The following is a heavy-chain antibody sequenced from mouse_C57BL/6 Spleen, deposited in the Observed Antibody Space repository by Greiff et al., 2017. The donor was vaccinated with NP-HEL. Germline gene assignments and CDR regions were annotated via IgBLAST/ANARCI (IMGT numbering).Heavy chain of an antibody. CDR2: SRNKANDYTT. Sequence: EVKLVESGGGLVQSGRSLRLSCATSGFTFSDFYMEWVRQAPGKGLEWIAASRNKANDYTTEYSASVKGRFIVSRDTSQSILYLQMNALRAEDTAIYYCARANGYCYFDYWGQGTTLTVSS. CDR3: ARANGYCYFDY. J-gene: IGHJ2*01. V-gene: IGHV7-1*01. CDR1: GFTFSDFY. D-gene: IGHD2-3*01.